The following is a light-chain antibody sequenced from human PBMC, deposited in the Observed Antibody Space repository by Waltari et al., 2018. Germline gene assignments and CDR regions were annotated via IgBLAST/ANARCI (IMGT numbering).Light chain of an antibody. Sequence: EIELTQSPAPMSLSPGERATLSCRANESVSSYLAWYQQKPGQAPRLLIYDASNRAAGIPARFSGSGYGTDFTLTISSLEPEDFAIYYCQQRTNWVTTFGQGTRLDIK. CDR1: ESVSSY. CDR3: QQRTNWVTT. J-gene: IGKJ5*01. V-gene: IGKV3-11*01. CDR2: DAS.